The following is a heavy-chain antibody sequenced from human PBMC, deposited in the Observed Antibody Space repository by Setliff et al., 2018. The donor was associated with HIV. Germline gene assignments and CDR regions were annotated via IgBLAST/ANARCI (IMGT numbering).Heavy chain of an antibody. CDR1: GGSINNYY. CDR2: IYPNGSP. V-gene: IGHV4-4*08. D-gene: IGHD3-10*01. J-gene: IGHJ4*02. Sequence: KTSETLSLTCTVSGGSINNYYWSWIRQPPGKGLEWIGYIYPNGSPDYPSGNIVYNPSFRSRVTPSLDTSKNQFSLKLTSVTAADAAVYYCTGDYNSGSYRFDYWGQGTQVTVSS. CDR3: TGDYNSGSYRFDY.